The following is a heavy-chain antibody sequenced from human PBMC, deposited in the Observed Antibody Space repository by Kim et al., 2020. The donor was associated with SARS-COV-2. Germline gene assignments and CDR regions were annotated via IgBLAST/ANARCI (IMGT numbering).Heavy chain of an antibody. Sequence: GGSLRLSCAASGFTFSSYAMAWVRQAPGKGLEWVSAISGSGDTTYYADSVKGRFTISRDNSKNTLYLQMNSLRAEDTDGYSCAKCRGGSCYYFDYWGLGT. CDR1: GFTFSSYA. D-gene: IGHD2-15*01. CDR3: AKCRGGSCYYFDY. CDR2: ISGSGDTT. V-gene: IGHV3-23*01. J-gene: IGHJ4*02.